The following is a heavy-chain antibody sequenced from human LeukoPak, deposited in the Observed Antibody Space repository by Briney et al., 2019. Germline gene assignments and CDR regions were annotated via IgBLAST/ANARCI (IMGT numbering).Heavy chain of an antibody. Sequence: PSETLSLTCAVYGGSFSGYYWSWIRQPPGKGLEWIGEINHSESTNYNPSLKSRVTISVDTSKNQFSLKLSSVTAAETAVYYCARPGGYSSGWYRGYYFDYWGQGTLVTVSS. J-gene: IGHJ4*02. CDR2: INHSEST. CDR1: GGSFSGYY. CDR3: ARPGGYSSGWYRGYYFDY. D-gene: IGHD6-19*01. V-gene: IGHV4-34*01.